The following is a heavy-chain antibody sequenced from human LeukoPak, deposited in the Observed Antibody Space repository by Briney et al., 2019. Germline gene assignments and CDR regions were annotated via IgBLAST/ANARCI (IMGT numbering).Heavy chain of an antibody. CDR1: GYSISSSYF. V-gene: IGHV4-38-2*02. CDR3: ARHLQVLASSGWPYGMDV. Sequence: PSETLSLTCTVSGYSISSSYFWGWIRQPPGKGLEWIGHLSYSGGTIYNPSVKSRLTISVDTSKNQFSLELSSVTAADTAVYYCARHLQVLASSGWPYGMDVWGKGTTVTISS. CDR2: LSYSGGT. J-gene: IGHJ6*04. D-gene: IGHD6-19*01.